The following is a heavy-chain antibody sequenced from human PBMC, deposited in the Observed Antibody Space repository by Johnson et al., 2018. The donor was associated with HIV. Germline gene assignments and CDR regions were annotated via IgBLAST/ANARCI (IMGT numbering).Heavy chain of an antibody. CDR2: IHYDGSNK. Sequence: QVQLVESGGGLVQPGGSLRLSCAASGFTFSSYGMHWVRQAPGKGLEWVAFIHYDGSNKYYADAVKGRFTVSRDNSKNTLYLQMNSLRAEDTAIYYCARVITMIVVVIGDIWGQGTMVTVSS. V-gene: IGHV3-30*02. J-gene: IGHJ3*02. CDR3: ARVITMIVVVIGDI. CDR1: GFTFSSYG. D-gene: IGHD3-22*01.